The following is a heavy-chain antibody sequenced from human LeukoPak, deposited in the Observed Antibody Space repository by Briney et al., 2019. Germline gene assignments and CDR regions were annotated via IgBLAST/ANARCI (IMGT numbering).Heavy chain of an antibody. CDR3: ARDSAMVRTPRY. D-gene: IGHD3-10*01. CDR2: ISAYNGNT. CDR1: GYTFTSYD. J-gene: IGHJ4*02. Sequence: SVKVSCKASGYTFTSYDINWVRQAPGQGLEWMGWISAYNGNTNYAQKLQGRVTMTTDTSTSTAYMELRSLRSDDTAVYYCARDSAMVRTPRYWGQGTLVTVSS. V-gene: IGHV1-18*01.